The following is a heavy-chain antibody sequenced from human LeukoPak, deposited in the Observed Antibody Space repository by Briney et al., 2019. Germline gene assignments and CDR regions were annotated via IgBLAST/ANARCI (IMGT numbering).Heavy chain of an antibody. CDR1: GFTFGSYG. CDR2: ISYDGSNK. CDR3: AKDEPRAVAGTGIDY. D-gene: IGHD6-19*01. V-gene: IGHV3-30*18. J-gene: IGHJ4*02. Sequence: PGRSLRLSCAASGFTFGSYGMHWVRQAPGKRLEWVAVISYDGSNKYYADSVKGRFTISRDNSKNTLYLQMNSLRAEDTAVYYCAKDEPRAVAGTGIDYWGQGTLVTVSS.